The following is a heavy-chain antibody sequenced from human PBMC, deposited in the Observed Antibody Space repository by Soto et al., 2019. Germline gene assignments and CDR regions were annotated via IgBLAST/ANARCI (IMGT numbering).Heavy chain of an antibody. CDR3: ARGLVDVGGSMESYFDN. CDR1: GGSFSGFF. D-gene: IGHD2-21*01. CDR2: INHSGSA. J-gene: IGHJ4*02. V-gene: IGHV4-34*01. Sequence: SETLSLTCDLYGGSFSGFFWNWIRQTPGKGLEWLGEINHSGSANYNPSLRSRLTISLDTSKNQFSLKVNSVTAADTAVYYCARGLVDVGGSMESYFDNWGQGTQVTVSS.